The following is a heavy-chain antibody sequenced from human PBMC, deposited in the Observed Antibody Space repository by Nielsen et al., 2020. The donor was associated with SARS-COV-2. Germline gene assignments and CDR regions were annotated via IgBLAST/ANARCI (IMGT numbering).Heavy chain of an antibody. CDR3: ARDQGPGWELLRTFPFDP. Sequence: ASVKVSCKASGYTFTGYYMHWVRQAPGQGLEWMGRINPNSGGTNYEQKFQGRVTMTRDTSISTAYMELSRLRSDDTAVYYCARDQGPGWELLRTFPFDPWGQGTLVTVSS. V-gene: IGHV1-2*06. J-gene: IGHJ5*02. CDR1: GYTFTGYY. CDR2: INPNSGGT. D-gene: IGHD1-26*01.